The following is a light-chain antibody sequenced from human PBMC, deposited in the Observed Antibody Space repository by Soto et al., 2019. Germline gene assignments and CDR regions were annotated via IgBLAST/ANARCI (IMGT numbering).Light chain of an antibody. CDR1: QSISSW. CDR3: QQYNSCGFFT. V-gene: IGKV1-5*03. CDR2: KAS. Sequence: DIQMTQSPSTLSASVGDRVTITCRASQSISSWLAWYQQKPGKAPKLLIYKASSLESGVPSRFSGSGSGTEFTLTISSLQPDDFATYYCQQYNSCGFFTFGPGTKVDIK. J-gene: IGKJ3*01.